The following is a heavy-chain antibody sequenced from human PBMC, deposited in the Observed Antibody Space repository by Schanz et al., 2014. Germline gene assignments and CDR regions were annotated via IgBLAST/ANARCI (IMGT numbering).Heavy chain of an antibody. CDR2: LSGSGAGT. J-gene: IGHJ4*02. CDR3: ARSRGFDSIFDF. CDR1: GFTFSNYA. D-gene: IGHD5-12*01. V-gene: IGHV3-23*04. Sequence: EVRLVESGGGLVQPGGSLRLSCVASGFTFSNYAMGWVRQTPGKGLEWVSTLSGSGAGTFYADSVKGRFTISRDNAKNSLYLQMNSLRAEDTAVYYCARSRGFDSIFDFWGRGTLVTVSS.